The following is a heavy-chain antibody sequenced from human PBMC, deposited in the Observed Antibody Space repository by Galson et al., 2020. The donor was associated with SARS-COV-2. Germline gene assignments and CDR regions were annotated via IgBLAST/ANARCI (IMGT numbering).Heavy chain of an antibody. CDR3: ARVDIVVVPAAIGYYYYGMDV. CDR2: IIPIFGTA. J-gene: IGHJ6*02. V-gene: IGHV1-69*01. CDR1: GGTFSSYA. Sequence: SVKVSCKASGGTFSSYALSWVRQTPGQGLEWMGGIIPIFGTANYAQKFQGRVTITADESTSTAYMELSSLRSEDTAVYYCARVDIVVVPAAIGYYYYGMDVWGQGTTVTVSS. D-gene: IGHD2-2*03.